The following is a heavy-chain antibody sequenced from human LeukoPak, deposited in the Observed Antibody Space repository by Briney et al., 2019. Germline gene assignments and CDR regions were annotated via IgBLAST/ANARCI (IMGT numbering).Heavy chain of an antibody. D-gene: IGHD4-23*01. J-gene: IGHJ3*02. CDR3: ARHAPPIRPFKTTVVNPEGDAFDI. V-gene: IGHV4-59*08. CDR1: GSSISSYY. Sequence: PSETLSLTCTVSGSSISSYYWSCIRRPPGKGVEGSGYMDYSGSTNYNPSLNIRVTISVDTSKNQFSLKPSSLTSADTAVYYCARHAPPIRPFKTTVVNPEGDAFDIWGQGTMVTVSS. CDR2: MDYSGST.